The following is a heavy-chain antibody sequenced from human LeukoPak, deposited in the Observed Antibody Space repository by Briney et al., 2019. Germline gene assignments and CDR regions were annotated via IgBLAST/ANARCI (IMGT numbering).Heavy chain of an antibody. Sequence: PSETLSLTCAVYGGSFSGYYWSWIRQPPGKGLEWIGEINYSGSTNYNPSLKSRVTISVDTSKNQFSLKLSSVTAADTAVYYCARVPSRYCSGGSCSGMDVWGQGTTVTVSS. CDR1: GGSFSGYY. CDR3: ARVPSRYCSGGSCSGMDV. CDR2: INYSGST. J-gene: IGHJ6*02. D-gene: IGHD2-15*01. V-gene: IGHV4-34*01.